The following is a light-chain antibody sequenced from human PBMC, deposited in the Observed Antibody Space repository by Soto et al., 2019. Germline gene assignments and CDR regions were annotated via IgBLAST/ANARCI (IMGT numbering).Light chain of an antibody. CDR2: DVS. CDR3: CSYGVTYSYV. CDR1: SSDVGNNF. J-gene: IGLJ1*01. V-gene: IGLV2-11*01. Sequence: QSVLTQPRSVSGSTRPSVTISCTGISSDVGNNFVSWYQQHPGKGPKLIISDVSKRPSGAHARLSCSKSDNRARPTISVLQAEDEADYYCCSYGVTYSYVFGTGTKVTVL.